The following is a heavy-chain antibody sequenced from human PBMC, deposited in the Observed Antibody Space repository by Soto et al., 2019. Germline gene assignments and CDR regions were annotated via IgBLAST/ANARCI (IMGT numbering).Heavy chain of an antibody. CDR3: VKDPVIYIFSGWVGP. Sequence: PGGSLRLSCSASGFTFSSYAMHWVRQAPGKGLEYVSAISSNGGSTYYADSVKGRFTISRDNSKNTLYLQMSSLRAEDTAVYYCVKDPVIYIFSGWVGPWGHGTLVTVSS. CDR2: ISSNGGST. D-gene: IGHD3-22*01. V-gene: IGHV3-64D*06. CDR1: GFTFSSYA. J-gene: IGHJ5*02.